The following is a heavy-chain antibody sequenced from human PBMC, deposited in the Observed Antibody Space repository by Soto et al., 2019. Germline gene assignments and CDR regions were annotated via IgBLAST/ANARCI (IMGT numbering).Heavy chain of an antibody. CDR1: GFTFSSYG. Sequence: EGSLRLSCAASGFTFSSYGMHWVRQAPGKGLEWVAVISYDGSNKYYADSVKGRFTISRDNSKNTLYLQMNSLRAEDTAVYYCAQRTTAFDYWGQGTLVTVSS. CDR2: ISYDGSNK. CDR3: AQRTTAFDY. J-gene: IGHJ4*02. V-gene: IGHV3-30*03. D-gene: IGHD4-17*01.